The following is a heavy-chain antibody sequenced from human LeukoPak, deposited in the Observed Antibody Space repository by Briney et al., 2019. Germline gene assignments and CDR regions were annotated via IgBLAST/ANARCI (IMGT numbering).Heavy chain of an antibody. V-gene: IGHV1-2*02. CDR2: INPKSGGT. CDR3: ARGDRYYDILTGRPYYYYYMDV. J-gene: IGHJ6*03. D-gene: IGHD3-9*01. CDR1: GYTFTGYY. Sequence: ASVKVSCKAPGYTFTGYYMHWVRQAPGQGLEWMGWINPKSGGTNYAQKFQGRVTMTRDTSISTAYMELSRLRSDDTAVYYCARGDRYYDILTGRPYYYYYMDVWGKGTTVTVSS.